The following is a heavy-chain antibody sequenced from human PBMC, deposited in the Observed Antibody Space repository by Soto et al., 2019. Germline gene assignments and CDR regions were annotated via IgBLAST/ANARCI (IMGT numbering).Heavy chain of an antibody. CDR3: ARDSVYCGGDCSSWFDP. Sequence: SVKVSCKASGGTFSSYAISWVRQAPGQGLEWMGGIIPIFGAANYAQKFQGRVTITADESTSTAYMELSSLRSEDTAVYYCARDSVYCGGDCSSWFDPWGQGTLVTVSS. V-gene: IGHV1-69*13. J-gene: IGHJ5*02. D-gene: IGHD2-21*02. CDR1: GGTFSSYA. CDR2: IIPIFGAA.